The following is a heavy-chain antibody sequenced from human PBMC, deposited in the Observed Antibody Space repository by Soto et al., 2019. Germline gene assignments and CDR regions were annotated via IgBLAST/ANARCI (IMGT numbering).Heavy chain of an antibody. V-gene: IGHV4-39*01. J-gene: IGHJ4*02. CDR1: GGSISSSSYY. Sequence: TSETLSLTCTVSGGSISSSSYYWGWIRQPPGKGLEWIGSIYYSGSTYYNPSLKSRVTISVDTSKNQFSLKLSSVTAADTAVYYCARLIVGATFDYWGQGTLVTVSS. CDR3: ARLIVGATFDY. CDR2: IYYSGST. D-gene: IGHD1-26*01.